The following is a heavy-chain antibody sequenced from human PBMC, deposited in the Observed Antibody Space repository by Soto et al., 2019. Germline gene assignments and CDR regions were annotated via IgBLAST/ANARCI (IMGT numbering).Heavy chain of an antibody. Sequence: QMQLQESGPGLLKPSETLSLTCTVSGGSVSTGNYNWSWVRQTPGKVLEWIGNIFFTGSTHYNPSLTSRVTISVDTSKNQFSLELRSVTAADTAVYYCARDGHGMDVWGQGTTVTVSS. CDR3: ARDGHGMDV. CDR2: IFFTGST. V-gene: IGHV4-61*01. CDR1: GGSVSTGNYN. J-gene: IGHJ6*02.